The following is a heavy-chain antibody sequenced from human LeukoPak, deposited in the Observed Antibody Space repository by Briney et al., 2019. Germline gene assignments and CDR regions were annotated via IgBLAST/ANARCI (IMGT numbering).Heavy chain of an antibody. J-gene: IGHJ5*02. D-gene: IGHD2-15*01. Sequence: AETLSLTCAVYGGSFSGYYWSWIRQAPGKGLEWIGEINHSGNTNYNPSLKSRVTISVDTSKNQFSLKLSSVTAADTAVYYCVTEPGYCTGGRCYGGWFDPWGQGTLVTVSS. CDR2: INHSGNT. CDR3: VTEPGYCTGGRCYGGWFDP. V-gene: IGHV4-34*01. CDR1: GGSFSGYY.